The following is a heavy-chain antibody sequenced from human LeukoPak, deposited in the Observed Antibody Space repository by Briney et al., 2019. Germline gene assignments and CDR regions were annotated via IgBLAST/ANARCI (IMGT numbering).Heavy chain of an antibody. V-gene: IGHV3-74*01. J-gene: IGHJ4*02. CDR1: GSTSSSYW. Sequence: PGGSLRLSCAVSGSTSSSYWMHWVRQAPGKGLVWVSRINNDGTYTGYADSVKGRFTISRDNAKNTLYLQMNSLRPEDTAVYYCGREIEAPGKTLDYWGQGTLVTVSS. CDR2: INNDGTYT. CDR3: GREIEAPGKTLDY.